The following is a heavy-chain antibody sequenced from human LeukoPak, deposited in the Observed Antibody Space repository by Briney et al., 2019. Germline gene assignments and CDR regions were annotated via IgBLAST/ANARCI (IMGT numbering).Heavy chain of an antibody. Sequence: ASVKVSCKASGYAFTGYYMHWVRQAPGQGLEWMGWINPNSGGTNYAQKFQGRVTMTRDTSISTAYMELSRLRSDDTAVYYCARVEGCTYDAFDIWGQGTMVAVSS. CDR3: ARVEGCTYDAFDI. CDR2: INPNSGGT. V-gene: IGHV1-2*02. D-gene: IGHD2-15*01. J-gene: IGHJ3*02. CDR1: GYAFTGYY.